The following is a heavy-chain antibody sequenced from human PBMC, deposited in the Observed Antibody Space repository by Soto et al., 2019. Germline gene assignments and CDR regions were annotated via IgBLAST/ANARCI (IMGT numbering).Heavy chain of an antibody. CDR3: ARGTKYYYQGMDV. Sequence: PAENLSLTCTVSGDSINNYYWTWIRQPPGKGLEWIGYIYDSGSTSFNPSLKSRLTISVDTSKNQFSLKLKSVTAADTAVYYCARGTKYYYQGMDVWGQGTTVTVSS. CDR1: GDSINNYY. CDR2: IYDSGST. J-gene: IGHJ6*02. V-gene: IGHV4-59*01.